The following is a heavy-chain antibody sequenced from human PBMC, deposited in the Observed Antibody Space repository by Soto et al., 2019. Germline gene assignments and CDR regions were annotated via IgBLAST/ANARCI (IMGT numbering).Heavy chain of an antibody. V-gene: IGHV4-31*03. D-gene: IGHD3-10*01. CDR3: ATRRDRFGELYYYYYGMDV. CDR1: GGSISSGGYY. J-gene: IGHJ6*02. Sequence: QVQLQESGPGLVKPSQTLSLTCTVSGGSISSGGYYWSWIRQHPGKGLEWIGYIYYSGSTYYNPSLKSRVTISVDTSKNQFSLKLSSVTAADTAVYYCATRRDRFGELYYYYYGMDVWGQGTTVTVSS. CDR2: IYYSGST.